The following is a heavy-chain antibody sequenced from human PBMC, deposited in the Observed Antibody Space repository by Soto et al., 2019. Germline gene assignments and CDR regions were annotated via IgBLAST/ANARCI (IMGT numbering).Heavy chain of an antibody. CDR2: ISYDGSNK. J-gene: IGHJ4*02. V-gene: IGHV3-30*03. CDR3: AIYSSGWYPLDY. D-gene: IGHD6-19*01. Sequence: QVQLVESGGGVVQPGRSLRLSCAASGFTFSSYGMHWVRQAPGKGLEWVAVISYDGSNKYCADSVKGRFTISRDNSKNTLYLQMNSLRAEDTAVYYCAIYSSGWYPLDYWGQGTLVTVSS. CDR1: GFTFSSYG.